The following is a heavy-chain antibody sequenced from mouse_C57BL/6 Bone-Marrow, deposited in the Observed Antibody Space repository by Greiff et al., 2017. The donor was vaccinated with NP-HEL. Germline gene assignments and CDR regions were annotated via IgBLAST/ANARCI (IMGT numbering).Heavy chain of an antibody. D-gene: IGHD1-1*01. CDR1: GFTFTDYY. CDR2: IRNKANGYTT. CDR3: ARYFYGSSYGAMDY. V-gene: IGHV7-3*01. Sequence: EVKLVESGGGLVQPGGSLSLSCAASGFTFTDYYMSWVRQPPGKALEWLGFIRNKANGYTTEYSASVKGRFTISRDNSQSILYLQMNALRAEDSATYYCARYFYGSSYGAMDYWGQGTSVTVSS. J-gene: IGHJ4*01.